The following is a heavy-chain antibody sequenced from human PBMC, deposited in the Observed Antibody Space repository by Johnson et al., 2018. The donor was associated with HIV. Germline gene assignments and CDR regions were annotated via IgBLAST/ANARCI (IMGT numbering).Heavy chain of an antibody. D-gene: IGHD3-3*01. J-gene: IGHJ3*02. CDR1: GFTFSSYD. CDR2: IGTAGDT. Sequence: VQLVESGGGVVQPGRSLRLSCAASGFTFSSYDMHWVRQATGKGLEWVSAIGTAGDTYYQGSVRGRFAISRDNSKNTLYLQMNSLRAEDTAVYYCAKDVKEWSPAFDIWGQGTVVTVSS. V-gene: IGHV3-13*01. CDR3: AKDVKEWSPAFDI.